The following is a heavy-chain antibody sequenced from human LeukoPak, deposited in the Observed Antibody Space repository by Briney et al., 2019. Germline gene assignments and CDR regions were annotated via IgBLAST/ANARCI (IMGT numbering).Heavy chain of an antibody. CDR2: IYYSGST. Sequence: PSETLSLTCTVSGGSISSSSYYWGWIRQPPGKGLEWIGSIYYSGSTYYNPSLKSRVTISVDTSKNQFSLKLSSVTAADTAVYYCARGRYSSSWYRITNDYYYGMDVWGQGTTVTVSS. V-gene: IGHV4-39*07. CDR3: ARGRYSSSWYRITNDYYYGMDV. D-gene: IGHD6-13*01. J-gene: IGHJ6*02. CDR1: GGSISSSSYY.